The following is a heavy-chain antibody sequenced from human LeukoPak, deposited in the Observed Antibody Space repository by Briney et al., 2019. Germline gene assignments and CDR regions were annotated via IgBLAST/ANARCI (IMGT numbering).Heavy chain of an antibody. CDR1: GGSIRSGSHY. J-gene: IGHJ4*02. CDR2: IYYSGST. V-gene: IGHV4-39*02. Sequence: PSETLSLTCTVSGGSIRSGSHYWAWIRQPPGKGLEWIGSIYYSGSTYYNPSLGNRVTISIDTSKNHLSLKLSSLSAADTSVYYCAKRDDSGGNLVDLWGQGTLVTVS. CDR3: AKRDDSGGNLVDL. D-gene: IGHD3-22*01.